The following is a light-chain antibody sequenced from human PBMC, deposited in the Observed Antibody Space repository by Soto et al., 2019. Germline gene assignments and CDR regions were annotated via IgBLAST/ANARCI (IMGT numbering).Light chain of an antibody. Sequence: DIQMTQSPSSLSASVGDRVTITCRASQSISSYLNWYQQKPGKAPKLLIYAASSLQSGVPSRFSGSGSGTDFTLTFSSLQPEDFATYYCQPSYSTPHTFGQGTKVEIK. CDR3: QPSYSTPHT. CDR1: QSISSY. J-gene: IGKJ1*01. CDR2: AAS. V-gene: IGKV1-39*01.